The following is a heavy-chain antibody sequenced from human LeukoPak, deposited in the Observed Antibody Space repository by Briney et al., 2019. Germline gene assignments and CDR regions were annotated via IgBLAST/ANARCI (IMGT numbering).Heavy chain of an antibody. CDR1: GGSISSSNYY. Sequence: PSETLSLTCTVSGGSISSSNYYWGWIRQPPGKGLECIGSINYSGSTYYNPSLKSRVTMPVDTSKNQFSLKLSSVTAADTAVYYCARRLRITVAGTTSRGYYFDYWGQGTPLTVSS. CDR2: INYSGST. J-gene: IGHJ4*02. D-gene: IGHD6-19*01. CDR3: ARRLRITVAGTTSRGYYFDY. V-gene: IGHV4-39*01.